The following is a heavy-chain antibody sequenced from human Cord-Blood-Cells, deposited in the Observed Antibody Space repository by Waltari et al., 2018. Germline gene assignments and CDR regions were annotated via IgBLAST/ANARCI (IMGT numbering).Heavy chain of an antibody. V-gene: IGHV4-59*08. Sequence: QVQLQESGPGLVKPSETLSLTCTVSGGSISSYYWSWIRQPPGKGLEWIGYIYYSGSTDYNPALKSRVTISVDTSKNQCSLKLSSGTAADTAVYYCARHRMSSSSLGYWGQGTLVTVSS. CDR1: GGSISSYY. J-gene: IGHJ4*02. CDR2: IYYSGST. D-gene: IGHD6-6*01. CDR3: ARHRMSSSSLGY.